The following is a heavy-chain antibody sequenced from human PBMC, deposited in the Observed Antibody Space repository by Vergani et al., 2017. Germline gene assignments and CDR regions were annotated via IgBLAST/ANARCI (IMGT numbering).Heavy chain of an antibody. CDR3: ARAHVLYCDSYGYSAGFFDS. J-gene: IGHJ5*01. D-gene: IGHD3-22*01. CDR2: ISRSGSA. Sequence: QVQLQESGPGLVKPPGTLSLTCAVSGGSISSSNWWSWVRQPPGKGLEWTGHISRSGSAVYNSSLTSRVTISLDTAKNQFFLKLTSVTVADTAVYYCARAHVLYCDSYGYSAGFFDSRGQGTLVTVSS. CDR1: GGSISSSNW. V-gene: IGHV4-4*03.